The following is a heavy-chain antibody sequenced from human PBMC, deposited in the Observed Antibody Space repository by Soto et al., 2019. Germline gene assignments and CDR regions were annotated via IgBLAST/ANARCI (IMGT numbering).Heavy chain of an antibody. Sequence: SETLSLTCSVSGGSISRYYWSWIRQPPGKGLEWIGYIYYSGSTNYNPSLKSRVTISVDTSKNQFSLKLSSVTAADTAVYYCARGGRYYDILTGYYKYFDYWGQGTLVTVSS. CDR2: IYYSGST. V-gene: IGHV4-59*01. J-gene: IGHJ4*02. CDR3: ARGGRYYDILTGYYKYFDY. D-gene: IGHD3-9*01. CDR1: GGSISRYY.